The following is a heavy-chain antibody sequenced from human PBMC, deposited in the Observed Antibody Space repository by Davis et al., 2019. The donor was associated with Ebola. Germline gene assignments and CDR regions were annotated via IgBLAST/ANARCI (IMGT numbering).Heavy chain of an antibody. CDR3: AKDSLIPVGATTRMDFDY. D-gene: IGHD1-26*01. CDR1: GFTFSNFW. Sequence: PGGSLRLSCAASGFTFSNFWMSWVRQVSGKGLEWVANIRQDGSEKNYVDSVKGRFTISRDNSKNTLYLQMNSLRAEDTAVYYCAKDSLIPVGATTRMDFDYWGQGTLVTVSS. V-gene: IGHV3-7*01. CDR2: IRQDGSEK. J-gene: IGHJ4*02.